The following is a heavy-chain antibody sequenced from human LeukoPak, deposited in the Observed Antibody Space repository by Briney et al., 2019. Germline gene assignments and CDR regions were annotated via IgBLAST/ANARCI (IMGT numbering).Heavy chain of an antibody. CDR2: IYYGGGT. D-gene: IGHD6-6*01. V-gene: IGHV4-59*01. CDR3: ARGLIAAREYYFDS. Sequence: SETLSLTCTVSGGSISSYYWSWIRQPPGKGLEWIGYIYYGGGTHYNPSLKSRVTLSVDTSKNQFSLKLSSVTAADTAVYYCARGLIAAREYYFDSWGQGTLVTVSS. CDR1: GGSISSYY. J-gene: IGHJ4*02.